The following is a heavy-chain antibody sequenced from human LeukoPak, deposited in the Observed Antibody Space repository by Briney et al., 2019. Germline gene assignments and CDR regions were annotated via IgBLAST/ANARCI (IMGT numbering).Heavy chain of an antibody. Sequence: PGGSLRLSCAASGFTFSSYWMHWVRQAPGKGLVWVSRINPDGSGTSHADSVKGRFTISRDNAKNTLYLQMNSLRADDTAVYFCARDSGSGSYSGYWGLGTLVTVSS. CDR2: INPDGSGT. J-gene: IGHJ4*02. CDR1: GFTFSSYW. D-gene: IGHD3-10*01. CDR3: ARDSGSGSYSGY. V-gene: IGHV3-74*01.